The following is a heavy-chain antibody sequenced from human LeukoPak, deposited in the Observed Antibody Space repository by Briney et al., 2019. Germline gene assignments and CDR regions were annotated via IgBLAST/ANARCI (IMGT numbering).Heavy chain of an antibody. D-gene: IGHD6-19*01. V-gene: IGHV1-24*01. CDR1: GYTLTELS. Sequence: ASVKVSCKVSGYTLTELSMHWVRQAPGKGLEWMGGFDPEDGETIYAQKFQGRVTMTEDTSTDTAYMELSSLRSEDTAVYYCATVFRMAGTVHYYMDVWGKGTTVTVSS. CDR3: ATVFRMAGTVHYYMDV. J-gene: IGHJ6*03. CDR2: FDPEDGET.